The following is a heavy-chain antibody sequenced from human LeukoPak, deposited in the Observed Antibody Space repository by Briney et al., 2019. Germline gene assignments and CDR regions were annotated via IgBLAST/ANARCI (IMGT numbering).Heavy chain of an antibody. Sequence: SGPALVKPTQTLTLTCTFSGFSLSTSGMCVSWIRQPPGKALEWLALIDWDDDKYYSTSLKTRLTISKDTSKNQVVLTMTNMDPVDTATYYCARTTVYCSGGSCYSGYDYYYGMDVWGQGTTVTVSS. CDR1: GFSLSTSGMC. CDR3: ARTTVYCSGGSCYSGYDYYYGMDV. V-gene: IGHV2-70*01. D-gene: IGHD2-15*01. J-gene: IGHJ6*02. CDR2: IDWDDDK.